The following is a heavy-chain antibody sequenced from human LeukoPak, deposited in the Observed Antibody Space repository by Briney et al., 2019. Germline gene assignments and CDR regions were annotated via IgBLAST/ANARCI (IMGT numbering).Heavy chain of an antibody. J-gene: IGHJ4*02. CDR1: GFTFSSYS. D-gene: IGHD4/OR15-4a*01. V-gene: IGHV3-21*01. CDR3: ARDTLGEGEDANYAVYYFDY. CDR2: ISSSSSYI. Sequence: GGSLRLSCAASGFTFSSYSMNWVRQAPGKGLEWVSSISSSSSYIYYADSVKGRFTISRDNAKNSPYLQMNSLRADDTAVYYCARDTLGEGEDANYAVYYFDYWGQGTVVTVSS.